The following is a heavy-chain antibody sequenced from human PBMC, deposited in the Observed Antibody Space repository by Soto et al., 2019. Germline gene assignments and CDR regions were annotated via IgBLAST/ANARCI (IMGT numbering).Heavy chain of an antibody. D-gene: IGHD2-15*01. Sequence: QLQLQESGPGLVKPSETLSLTCTVSGGSISSSSYYWGWIRQPPGKGLEWIGSFYYSGSTYYSPSFKSRVTISVDTSKNPFSLKLSSVTAADTAVYYCARLYGGSLFDYWGPGTLVTVSS. J-gene: IGHJ4*02. V-gene: IGHV4-39*01. CDR2: FYYSGST. CDR1: GGSISSSSYY. CDR3: ARLYGGSLFDY.